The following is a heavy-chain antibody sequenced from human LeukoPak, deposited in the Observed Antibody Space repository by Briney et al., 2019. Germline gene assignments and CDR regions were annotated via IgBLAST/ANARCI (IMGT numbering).Heavy chain of an antibody. D-gene: IGHD3-16*02. J-gene: IGHJ4*02. V-gene: IGHV1-3*04. Sequence: GASVKVSCKASGYTFSDYAFHWVRQAPGQRLEWMGWIDTDNGNTKYSQNFQGRVTLIRDTSATTAYMELSSLRPEDTAVYYCARDRRGGGELSPPDYWGQGTLVTVSS. CDR1: GYTFSDYA. CDR2: IDTDNGNT. CDR3: ARDRRGGGELSPPDY.